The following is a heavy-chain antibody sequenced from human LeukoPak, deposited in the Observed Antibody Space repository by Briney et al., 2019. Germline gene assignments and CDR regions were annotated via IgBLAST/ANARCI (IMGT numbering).Heavy chain of an antibody. CDR1: GYSINNYW. J-gene: IGHJ4*02. V-gene: IGHV5-10-1*01. CDR2: IDPSDSYT. D-gene: IGHD4-23*01. CDR3: ARQGYGGNSEFDY. Sequence: GESLKISCKGSGYSINNYWISWVRQMPGKGLEWIGRIDPSDSYTNYSPSFQGHVTISADKSISTAYLQWSSLKASDTAMYYCARQGYGGNSEFDYWGQGTLVTVSS.